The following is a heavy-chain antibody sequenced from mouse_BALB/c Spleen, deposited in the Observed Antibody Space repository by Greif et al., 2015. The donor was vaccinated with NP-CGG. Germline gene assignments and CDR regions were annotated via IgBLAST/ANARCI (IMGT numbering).Heavy chain of an antibody. J-gene: IGHJ2*01. CDR1: GYTFTSYW. CDR2: INPSTGYT. CDR3: ARATIALY. V-gene: IGHV1-7*01. D-gene: IGHD6-1*01. Sequence: QVQLKESGAELAKPGASVKMPCKASGYTFTSYWMHWVKQRPGQGLERIGYINPSTGYTEYNQKFKDKVTLTADKSSSTAYMQLSSLTSEDSAVYYCARATIALYWGQGTTLTVSS.